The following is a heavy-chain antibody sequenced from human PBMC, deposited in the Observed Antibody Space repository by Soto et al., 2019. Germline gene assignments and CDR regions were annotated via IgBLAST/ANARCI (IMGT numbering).Heavy chain of an antibody. CDR2: ISAYNGNT. D-gene: IGHD3-3*01. Sequence: QVQLVQSGAEVKKPGASVKVSCKASGYTFTSYGSSWLRQAPGQGLEWMGWISAYNGNTNYAQKLQGRVTMTTDTSTSTAYMELRSLRSDDTAVSYSARVNPPYYDFWSGYLRTEGFDYWGQGTLVTVSS. V-gene: IGHV1-18*01. CDR1: GYTFTSYG. J-gene: IGHJ4*02. CDR3: ARVNPPYYDFWSGYLRTEGFDY.